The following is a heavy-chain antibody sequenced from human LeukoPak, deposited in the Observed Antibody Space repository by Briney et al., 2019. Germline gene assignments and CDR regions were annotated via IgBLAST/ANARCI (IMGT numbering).Heavy chain of an antibody. D-gene: IGHD3-10*01. CDR3: AVRGETGPFYH. CDR2: ISYDGSNK. J-gene: IGHJ4*02. Sequence: GGSLRLSCAHSGFTFSLYSMHCVPQAPGKGLEWVAVISYDGSNKYYADSVKGRFTISRDNSKNTLYLQMNSLRAEDTAVYYCAVRGETGPFYHLGQGTLVTVSS. CDR1: GFTFSLYS. V-gene: IGHV3-30*03.